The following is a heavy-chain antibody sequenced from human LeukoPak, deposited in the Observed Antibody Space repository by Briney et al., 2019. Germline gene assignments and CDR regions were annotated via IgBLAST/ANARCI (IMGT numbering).Heavy chain of an antibody. CDR3: AKDYSGYGQSSNWPFYGMDV. J-gene: IGHJ6*02. Sequence: GGSLRLSCIASGFTFDDYAMHWVRQAPGKGLEWVSGISWDSGSIDYADSVKGRFTISRDNAKNSLFLQMNSLRTEDTALYYCAKDYSGYGQSSNWPFYGMDVWGQGTTVTVSS. V-gene: IGHV3-9*01. D-gene: IGHD6-13*01. CDR2: ISWDSGSI. CDR1: GFTFDDYA.